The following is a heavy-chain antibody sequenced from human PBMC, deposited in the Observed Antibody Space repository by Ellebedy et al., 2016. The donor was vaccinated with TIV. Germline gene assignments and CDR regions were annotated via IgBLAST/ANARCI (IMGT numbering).Heavy chain of an antibody. J-gene: IGHJ4*02. CDR2: ANSRGTT. V-gene: IGHV4-4*07. CDR1: GGSLSTDF. D-gene: IGHD2/OR15-2a*01. CDR3: ARDLSGIDY. Sequence: SETLSLXCTVSGGSLSTDFWTWIRQPAGKGLEWIGRANSRGTTNYNPSLKSRVTMSVDTSKNQFSLKLSSVTAADTAVYYCARDLSGIDYWGQGTLVTVSS.